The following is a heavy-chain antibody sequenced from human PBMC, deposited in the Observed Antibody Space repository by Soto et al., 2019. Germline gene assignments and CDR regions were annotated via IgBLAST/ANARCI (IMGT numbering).Heavy chain of an antibody. D-gene: IGHD3-10*01. J-gene: IGHJ3*02. CDR1: GGSFSAHY. Sequence: SETLSLTCGLYGGSFSAHYCTWIRQSPGKGLEWLGEINHSGSTNYNPSLKSRLTISVDTSKNHFSLMLSSMTAADTAVYYCTGGTNAIRGVTMSLDAFEIWGQGTVVTVS. CDR3: TGGTNAIRGVTMSLDAFEI. V-gene: IGHV4-34*01. CDR2: INHSGST.